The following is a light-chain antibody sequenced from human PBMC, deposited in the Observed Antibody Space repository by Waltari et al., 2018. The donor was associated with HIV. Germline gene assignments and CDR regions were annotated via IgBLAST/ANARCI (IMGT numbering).Light chain of an antibody. Sequence: IQMTQSPSVLSASVGDRVPIPCRASQNVESWLAWYQQRPGRAPKLLIYKASTLEYGVPARFTGSGSGTNFTLTINSLQPDDFATYYCQQYNSDFYTFGLGTRLDLK. V-gene: IGKV1-5*03. J-gene: IGKJ2*01. CDR2: KAS. CDR1: QNVESW. CDR3: QQYNSDFYT.